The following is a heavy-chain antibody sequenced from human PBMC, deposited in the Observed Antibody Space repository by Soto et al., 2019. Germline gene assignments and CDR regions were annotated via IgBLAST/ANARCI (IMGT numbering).Heavy chain of an antibody. V-gene: IGHV4-30-2*01. J-gene: IGHJ5*02. D-gene: IGHD3-10*01. CDR3: ARDYYGSGSYYNGGGFDP. CDR1: GGSISSGGYS. Sequence: QLQLQESGSGLVKPSQTLSLTCAVSGGSISSGGYSWSWIRQPPGKGLEWIGYIYHSGSTYYNPSLKSRVTISVDRSKNQFSLKLRSVTAADTAVYYCARDYYGSGSYYNGGGFDPWGQGTLVTVSS. CDR2: IYHSGST.